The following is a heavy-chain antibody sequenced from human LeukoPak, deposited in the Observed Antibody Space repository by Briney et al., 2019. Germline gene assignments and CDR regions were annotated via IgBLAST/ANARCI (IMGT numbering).Heavy chain of an antibody. J-gene: IGHJ4*02. CDR1: GGTFSSYA. CDR2: IIPIFGTA. D-gene: IGHD6-13*01. V-gene: IGHV1-69*06. Sequence: ASVKVSCTASGGTFSSYAISWVRQAPGQGLEWMGGIIPIFGTANYAQKFQGRVTITADKSTSTAYMELSSLRSEDTAVYYCARGGYPTLSSWLDYWGQGTLVTVSS. CDR3: ARGGYPTLSSWLDY.